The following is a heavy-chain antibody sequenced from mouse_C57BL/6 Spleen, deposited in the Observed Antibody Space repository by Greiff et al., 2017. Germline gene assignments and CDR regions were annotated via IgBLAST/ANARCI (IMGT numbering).Heavy chain of an antibody. D-gene: IGHD3-2*02. Sequence: QVQLQQSGAELVKPGASVKISCKASGYAFSSYWMNWVKQRPGKGLEWIGQIYPGDGDTNYNGKFQGKATLTADKSSSTAYMQLSSLTSEDSAVYFCARCGAAQATDAMDYWGQGTSVTVSS. CDR1: GYAFSSYW. CDR2: IYPGDGDT. CDR3: ARCGAAQATDAMDY. V-gene: IGHV1-80*01. J-gene: IGHJ4*01.